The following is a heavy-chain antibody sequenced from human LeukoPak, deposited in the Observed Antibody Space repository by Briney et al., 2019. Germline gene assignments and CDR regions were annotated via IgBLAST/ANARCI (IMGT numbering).Heavy chain of an antibody. V-gene: IGHV3-23*01. J-gene: IGHJ4*02. CDR1: GLTFSSHW. D-gene: IGHD6-6*01. Sequence: GGSLRLSCAASGLTFSSHWMHWVRQAPGKGLVWVSGISGGDGTTFYADSVKGRFTISRDNSKNTLYLQMNSLRAEDTAVYYCAKAGSLDIAARQNYWGQGTLVTVSS. CDR3: AKAGSLDIAARQNY. CDR2: ISGGDGTT.